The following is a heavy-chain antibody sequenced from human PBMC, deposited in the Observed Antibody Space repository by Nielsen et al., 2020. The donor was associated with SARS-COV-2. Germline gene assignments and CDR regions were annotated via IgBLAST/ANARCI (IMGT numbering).Heavy chain of an antibody. Sequence: GESLKISCAASGFTVNSNYMSWVRQAPGKGLEWVSAISGSGGSTYYADSVKGRFTISRDNSKNTLYLQMNSLRAEDTAVYYCAKDTRGGYYDSSGPRMLWGQGTLVTVSS. CDR1: GFTVNSNY. J-gene: IGHJ4*02. CDR2: ISGSGGST. V-gene: IGHV3-23*01. D-gene: IGHD3-22*01. CDR3: AKDTRGGYYDSSGPRML.